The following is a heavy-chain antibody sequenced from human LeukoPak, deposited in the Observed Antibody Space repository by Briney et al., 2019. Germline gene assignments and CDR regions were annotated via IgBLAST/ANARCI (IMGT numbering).Heavy chain of an antibody. V-gene: IGHV4-59*01. Sequence: SETLPLTCTVSGGSISNYYWSWIRRPPGKGLEWIGFISYSGSTNYNPSLKSRVTISVDTSKNQFSLNLSSVTGADTAVYHCARGGPGSGYHYYLDYWGQGTLVTVSS. CDR1: GGSISNYY. CDR3: ARGGPGSGYHYYLDY. J-gene: IGHJ4*02. D-gene: IGHD3-22*01. CDR2: ISYSGST.